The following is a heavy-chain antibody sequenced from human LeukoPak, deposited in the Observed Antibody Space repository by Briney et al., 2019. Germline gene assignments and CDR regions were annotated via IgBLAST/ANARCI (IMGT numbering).Heavy chain of an antibody. D-gene: IGHD2-2*01. V-gene: IGHV3-7*03. CDR2: IKQDGSEK. CDR3: ARVMRQLPAVY. Sequence: PGGSLRLSCAASGFTFSSYWMSWVRQAPGKGLEWVANIKQDGSEKYYVDSVKGRLTISRDNAKNSLYLQMNSLRAEDTAVYYCARVMRQLPAVYWGQGTLVTVSS. CDR1: GFTFSSYW. J-gene: IGHJ4*02.